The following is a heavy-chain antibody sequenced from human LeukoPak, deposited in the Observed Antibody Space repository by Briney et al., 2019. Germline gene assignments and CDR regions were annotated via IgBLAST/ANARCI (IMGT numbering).Heavy chain of an antibody. D-gene: IGHD3-10*01. J-gene: IGHJ6*02. CDR3: ARGYYGSGSYFRGMDV. V-gene: IGHV4-59*01. CDR1: GGSISSYY. Sequence: SETLSLTCTVSGGSISSYYWSWIRQPPGKGLEWIGYIYYSGCTNYNPSLKSRVTISVDTSKNQFSLKLSSVTAADTAVYYCARGYYGSGSYFRGMDVWGQGTTVTVSS. CDR2: IYYSGCT.